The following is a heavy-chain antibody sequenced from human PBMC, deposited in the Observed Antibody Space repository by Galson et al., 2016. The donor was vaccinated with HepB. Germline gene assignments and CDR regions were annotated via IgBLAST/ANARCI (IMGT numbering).Heavy chain of an antibody. CDR3: AKGTGADIVATFDY. Sequence: SLRLSCAASGFTFSRYGMHWARQAPGKGLEWVAVISYHGSSQYYADSVKGRFSISRDNSMHTLYLQMNSLRVEDTAVYYCAKGTGADIVATFDYWGQGTLVTASS. J-gene: IGHJ4*02. CDR2: ISYHGSSQ. V-gene: IGHV3-30*18. CDR1: GFTFSRYG. D-gene: IGHD5-12*01.